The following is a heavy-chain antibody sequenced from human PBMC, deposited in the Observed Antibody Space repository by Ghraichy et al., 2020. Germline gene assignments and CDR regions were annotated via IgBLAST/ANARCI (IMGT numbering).Heavy chain of an antibody. J-gene: IGHJ6*02. CDR3: ARHLRYYDFWGGYYPSDDYYGMDV. V-gene: IGHV4-59*01. CDR2: IYYSGST. Sequence: SETLSLTCTVSGGSIRSYYWSWIRQPPGKGLEWIGYIYYSGSTNYNPSLKSRVTISVDTSKNQFSLKLSFVTAADTAVYYCARHLRYYDFWGGYYPSDDYYGMDVWGQGTTVTVSS. D-gene: IGHD3-3*01. CDR1: GGSIRSYY.